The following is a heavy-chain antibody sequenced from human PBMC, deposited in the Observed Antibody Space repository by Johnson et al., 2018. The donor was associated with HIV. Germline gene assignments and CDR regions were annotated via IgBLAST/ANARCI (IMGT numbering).Heavy chain of an antibody. CDR2: ISSSGSTI. V-gene: IGHV3-11*01. CDR1: GFTFSDYY. Sequence: QVQLVESGGGLVQPGGSLRLSCAASGFTFSDYYMSWIRQAPGKGLEWVSYISSSGSTIYYADCVKGRFTISRDNAKNTLYLQMSSLRAEDTAVYYCARESASSGRYSGAFDFWGQGTMVTVSS. D-gene: IGHD1-26*01. CDR3: ARESASSGRYSGAFDF. J-gene: IGHJ3*01.